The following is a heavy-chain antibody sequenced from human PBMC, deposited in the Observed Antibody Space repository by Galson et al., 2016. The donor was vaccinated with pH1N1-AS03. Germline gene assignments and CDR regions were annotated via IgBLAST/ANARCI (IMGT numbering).Heavy chain of an antibody. CDR1: GDSVSGGTYY. CDR3: ARNGVLTGYHATGRERVDY. Sequence: ETLSLTCTVSGDSVSGGTYYWNWIRQPPGKGLEWTGYIYYTGITNYNPSLESRLTISIDRSKNQISLTLGSVTAADTAMYYCARNGVLTGYHATGRERVDYWGQGTLVIVSS. V-gene: IGHV4-61*01. D-gene: IGHD3-9*01. CDR2: IYYTGIT. J-gene: IGHJ4*02.